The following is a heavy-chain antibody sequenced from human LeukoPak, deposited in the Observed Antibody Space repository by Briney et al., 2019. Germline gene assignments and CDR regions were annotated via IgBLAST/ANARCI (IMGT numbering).Heavy chain of an antibody. CDR1: GYTFTGYY. CDR3: ARSYDSSGYYYVGYYYGMDV. CDR2: INPNSGGT. V-gene: IGHV1-2*04. D-gene: IGHD3-22*01. Sequence: GASVKVSCKASGYTFTGYYMHWVRQAPGQGLEWMGWINPNSGGTNYAQKFQGWVTMTRDTSISTAYMELSRLRSDDTAVYYCARSYDSSGYYYVGYYYGMDVWGQGTTVTASS. J-gene: IGHJ6*02.